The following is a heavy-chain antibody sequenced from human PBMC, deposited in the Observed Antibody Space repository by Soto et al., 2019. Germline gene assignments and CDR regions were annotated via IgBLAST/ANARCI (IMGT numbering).Heavy chain of an antibody. D-gene: IGHD6-13*01. CDR1: GFTFSSYA. CDR2: ISYDGSNK. J-gene: IGHJ5*02. V-gene: IGHV3-30-3*01. Sequence: QVQLVESGGGVVQPGRSLRLSCAASGFTFSSYAMHWVRQAPGKELEWVAVISYDGSNKYYADSVKGRFTISRDNSKNTLYLQMNSLRAEDTAVYYCARDPIAAAGTGWFDPWGQGTLVTVSS. CDR3: ARDPIAAAGTGWFDP.